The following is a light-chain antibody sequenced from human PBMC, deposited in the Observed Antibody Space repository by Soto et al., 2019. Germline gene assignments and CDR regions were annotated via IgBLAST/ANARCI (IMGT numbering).Light chain of an antibody. CDR1: QSVNSRY. Sequence: IVLTQSPDTLSLSPGDSATLSCWASQSVNSRYLAWYQQRAGQAPRLLIYDASTRATGIPDRFRGSGSGTDFTLTITRLEPEDFAMYFCQNYGSSPLTFGGGTKAYIK. CDR2: DAS. V-gene: IGKV3-20*01. CDR3: QNYGSSPLT. J-gene: IGKJ4*01.